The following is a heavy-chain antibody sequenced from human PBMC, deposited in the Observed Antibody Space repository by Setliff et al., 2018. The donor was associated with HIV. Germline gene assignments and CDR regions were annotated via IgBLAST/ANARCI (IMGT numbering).Heavy chain of an antibody. V-gene: IGHV4-39*07. CDR1: GVSTSSSTYY. CDR3: ASQDNSAWHY. CDR2: IFYTGST. D-gene: IGHD3-22*01. Sequence: KPSETLSLTCSVSGVSTSSSTYYWGWIRQPPGKGLEWIGYIFYTGSTYYNPPLKSRVTISIDTSKNQFSLKLSSVTAADTAVYYCASQDNSAWHYWGQGTLVTVSS. J-gene: IGHJ4*02.